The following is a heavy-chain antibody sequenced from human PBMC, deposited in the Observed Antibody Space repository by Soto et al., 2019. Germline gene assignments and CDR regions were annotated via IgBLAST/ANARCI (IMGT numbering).Heavy chain of an antibody. J-gene: IGHJ4*02. Sequence: PGESLKISCKGSGYSFTVYWITWVRQVPGKGLEWMGRIDPSDSYTNYSPSFQGHVTISAAKSISTAYLQWGSLKASDTAIYYCARQSYSSDSRANYQYYFDSWGQGTLVTVSS. CDR1: GYSFTVYW. V-gene: IGHV5-10-1*01. D-gene: IGHD3-22*01. CDR3: ARQSYSSDSRANYQYYFDS. CDR2: IDPSDSYT.